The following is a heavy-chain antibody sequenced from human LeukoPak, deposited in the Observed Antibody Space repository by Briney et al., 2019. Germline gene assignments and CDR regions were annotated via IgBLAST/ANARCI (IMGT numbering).Heavy chain of an antibody. D-gene: IGHD3-3*01. CDR1: GGTFSSYA. V-gene: IGHV1-69*05. Sequence: GASVKVSRKASGGTFSSYAISWVRQAPGQGLEWMGGIIPIFGTANYAQKFQGRVTITTDESTSTAYMELSSLRSEDTAVYYCARVGFWSGYYTHYYMDVWGKGTTVTVSS. CDR2: IIPIFGTA. J-gene: IGHJ6*03. CDR3: ARVGFWSGYYTHYYMDV.